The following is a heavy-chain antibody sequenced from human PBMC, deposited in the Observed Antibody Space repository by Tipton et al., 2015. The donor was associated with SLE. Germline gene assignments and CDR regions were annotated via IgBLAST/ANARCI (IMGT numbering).Heavy chain of an antibody. J-gene: IGHJ4*02. CDR1: GGSISSYY. V-gene: IGHV4-59*12. CDR3: ARDSLGFDY. D-gene: IGHD7-27*01. CDR2: MHYSGST. Sequence: GLVKPSETLSLTCGVSGGSISSYYWSWIRQPPGKGLEWIGYMHYSGSTNYNPSLKSRVTISEDTSRNQFSLKLSSVTAADTAVYYCARDSLGFDYWGQGALVTVSS.